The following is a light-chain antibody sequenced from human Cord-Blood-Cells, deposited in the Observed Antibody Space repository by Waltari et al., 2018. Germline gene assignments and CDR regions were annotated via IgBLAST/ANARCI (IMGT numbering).Light chain of an antibody. CDR1: SKDVCGYNH. CDR3: SSYTSSSTWV. Sequence: QSALTQPASVSLSPGQSITISCTGPSKDVCGYNHVSWYQQHPGKAPRLMIYDVSNRPSGVSNRFSGSKSGNTASLTISGLQAEDEADYYCSSYTSSSTWVFGGGTKLTVL. CDR2: DVS. J-gene: IGLJ3*02. V-gene: IGLV2-14*01.